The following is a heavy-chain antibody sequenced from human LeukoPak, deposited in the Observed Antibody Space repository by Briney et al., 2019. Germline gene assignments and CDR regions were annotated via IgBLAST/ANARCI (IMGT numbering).Heavy chain of an antibody. J-gene: IGHJ4*02. CDR3: ARVHTRDCFDY. CDR1: GDTVSNKRSA. D-gene: IGHD2-21*01. Sequence: SQTLSLTCAISGDTVSNKRSAWNWIRQSSSRGLEWLGRTYYRSKWYNDYAVSVKSRITINPDTSKNQFSLQLNSVTPEDTAVYYCARVHTRDCFDYWGQGTLVTVSS. CDR2: TYYRSKWYN. V-gene: IGHV6-1*01.